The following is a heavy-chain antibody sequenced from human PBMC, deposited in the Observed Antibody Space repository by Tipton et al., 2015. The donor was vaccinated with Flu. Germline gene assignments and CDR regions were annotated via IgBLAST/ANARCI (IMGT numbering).Heavy chain of an antibody. CDR2: ISWNSGSI. D-gene: IGHD6-6*01. CDR1: EFTFDDYA. Sequence: SLRLSCAASEFTFDDYAMHWVRQAPGKGLEWVSGISWNSGSIGYADSVKGRFTISRDNAKNSLYLQMNSLRAEDTALYYCAKDREDLYSSSSGGTFDYWGQGTLVTVSS. V-gene: IGHV3-9*01. CDR3: AKDREDLYSSSSGGTFDY. J-gene: IGHJ4*02.